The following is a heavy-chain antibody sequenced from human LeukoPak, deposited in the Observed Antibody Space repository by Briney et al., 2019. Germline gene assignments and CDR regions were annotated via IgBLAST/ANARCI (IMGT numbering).Heavy chain of an antibody. Sequence: GGSLRLSFVASEFTFSTYALHWVRQAPGKGLEWVAVISYDGRKTHYAGSVQGRFTISRDNSKNTLYLQMSTLRIEDTAMYYCATDRARWFGETLDYWGQGTLVTVSS. V-gene: IGHV3-30*04. D-gene: IGHD3-10*01. J-gene: IGHJ4*02. CDR1: EFTFSTYA. CDR2: ISYDGRKT. CDR3: ATDRARWFGETLDY.